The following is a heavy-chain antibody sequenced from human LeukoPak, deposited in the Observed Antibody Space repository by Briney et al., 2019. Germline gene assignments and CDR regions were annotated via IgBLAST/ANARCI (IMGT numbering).Heavy chain of an antibody. CDR1: GGSFSGYY. Sequence: SETLSLTCAVYGGSFSGYYWSWFRQPPGKGLEGIGEINHSGSTNYNPSLKSRVTISVDTSKNQFSLKLSSVTAADTAVYYCARGTGYYYDSSGYVDYWGQGTLVTVSS. D-gene: IGHD3-22*01. V-gene: IGHV4-34*01. J-gene: IGHJ4*02. CDR2: INHSGST. CDR3: ARGTGYYYDSSGYVDY.